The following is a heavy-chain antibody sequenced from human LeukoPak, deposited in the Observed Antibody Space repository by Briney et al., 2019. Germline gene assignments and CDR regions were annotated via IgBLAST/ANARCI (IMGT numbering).Heavy chain of an antibody. CDR2: ISAYNGNT. Sequence: GASVKVSCKASGYTFTSYGISWVRQAPGQGVEWMGWISAYNGNTNYAQKLQRRVTMTTDTSTSTAHMELRSLRSDDTAVYYCASSLGSGWYVYWGQGTLVTVSS. CDR1: GYTFTSYG. D-gene: IGHD6-19*01. CDR3: ASSLGSGWYVY. J-gene: IGHJ4*02. V-gene: IGHV1-18*01.